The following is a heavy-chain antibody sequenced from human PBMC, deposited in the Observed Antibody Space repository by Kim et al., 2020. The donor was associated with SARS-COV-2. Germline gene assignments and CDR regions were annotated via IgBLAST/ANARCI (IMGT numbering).Heavy chain of an antibody. CDR1: GYSFTSYW. CDR3: ARIHCVSCITMIVVVIIYYYYGMDV. V-gene: IGHV5-51*01. D-gene: IGHD3-22*01. Sequence: GESLKISCKGSGYSFTSYWIGWVRQMPGKGLEWMGIIYPGDSDTRYSPSFQGQVTISADKSISTAYLQWSSLKASDTAMYYCARIHCVSCITMIVVVIIYYYYGMDVWGQGTTVTVSS. CDR2: IYPGDSDT. J-gene: IGHJ6*02.